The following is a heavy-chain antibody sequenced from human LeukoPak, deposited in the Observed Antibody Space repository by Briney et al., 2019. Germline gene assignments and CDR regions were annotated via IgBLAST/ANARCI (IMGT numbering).Heavy chain of an antibody. CDR1: GGSISSSSYY. CDR2: IYYSGST. CDR3: ARGGMGGSSDYFDY. D-gene: IGHD1-26*01. Sequence: SETLSLTCTVSGGSISSSSYYWGWIRQPPGTGLEWIGSIYYSGSTYYNPSLKSRVTISVDTSKNQFSLKLSSVTAADTAVYYCARGGMGGSSDYFDYWGQGTLVTASS. J-gene: IGHJ4*02. V-gene: IGHV4-39*01.